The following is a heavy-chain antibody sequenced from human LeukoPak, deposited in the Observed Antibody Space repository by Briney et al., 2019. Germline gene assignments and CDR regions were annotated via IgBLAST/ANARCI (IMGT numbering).Heavy chain of an antibody. CDR2: INHSGST. D-gene: IGHD6-19*01. J-gene: IGHJ4*02. CDR3: ARERRPRYSSGWYFGY. V-gene: IGHV4-34*01. Sequence: SETLSLTCAVYGGSFSGYYWSWVRQPPGKGLEWIGEINHSGSTNYNPSLKSRVTISVDTSKNQFSLKLSSVTAADTAVYYCARERRPRYSSGWYFGYWGQGTLVTVSS. CDR1: GGSFSGYY.